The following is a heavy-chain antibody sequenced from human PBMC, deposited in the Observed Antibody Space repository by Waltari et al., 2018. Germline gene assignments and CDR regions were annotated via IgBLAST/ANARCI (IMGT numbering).Heavy chain of an antibody. CDR1: GGTFSSYA. CDR2: IIPIFGTA. Sequence: QVQLVQSGAEVKKPGSSVKVSCKASGGTFSSYAISWVRQAPGPGLEWMGGIIPIFGTANYAQKFQGRVTITADESTSTAYMELSSLRSEDTAVYYCARLRGDDYGDYYYYYGMDVWGQGTTVTVSS. CDR3: ARLRGDDYGDYYYYYGMDV. V-gene: IGHV1-69*01. J-gene: IGHJ6*02. D-gene: IGHD4-17*01.